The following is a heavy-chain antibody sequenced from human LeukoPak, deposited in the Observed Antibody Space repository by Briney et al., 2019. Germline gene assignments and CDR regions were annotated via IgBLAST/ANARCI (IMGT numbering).Heavy chain of an antibody. V-gene: IGHV3-21*01. CDR3: ARAAAPPEGY. Sequence: GGSLRLSCAASGLTFSSYSMNWVRHAPGKGLEWVSSISSSSSYIYYADSVKGRFTISRDNAKNSLYLQMNSLRAEDTAVYYCARAAAPPEGYWGQGTLVTVSS. J-gene: IGHJ4*02. CDR2: ISSSSSYI. CDR1: GLTFSSYS. D-gene: IGHD6-13*01.